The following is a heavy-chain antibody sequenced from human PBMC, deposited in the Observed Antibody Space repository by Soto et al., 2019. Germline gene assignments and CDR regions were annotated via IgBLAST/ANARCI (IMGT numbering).Heavy chain of an antibody. CDR2: ISPAGTNQ. J-gene: IGHJ1*01. D-gene: IGHD6-6*01. CDR1: GFIFSDYA. Sequence: FLRLSCAASGFIFSDYAMHWARQAPGKGLEWVALISPAGTNQYYADSAKGRFTISRDNSKNTLYLQMNSLRPEDTGLYYCARENSRISPRLFQHWGHGTLVTVSS. CDR3: ARENSRISPRLFQH. V-gene: IGHV3-30-3*01.